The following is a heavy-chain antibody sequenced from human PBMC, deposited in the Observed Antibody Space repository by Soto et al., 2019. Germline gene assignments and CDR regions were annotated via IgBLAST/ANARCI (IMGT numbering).Heavy chain of an antibody. CDR3: AREFCTGGTCSGSCDH. CDR1: GFTFSVHY. D-gene: IGHD2-8*02. J-gene: IGHJ4*02. Sequence: GGSLRLSCAASGFTFSVHYMTWIRQAPGKGLEWISYISDSAGTTFYTDSVKGRFIISRDNAKNSLYLQMNSLRAEDTAVYYCAREFCTGGTCSGSCDHWGQGTLVTVSS. V-gene: IGHV3-11*01. CDR2: ISDSAGTT.